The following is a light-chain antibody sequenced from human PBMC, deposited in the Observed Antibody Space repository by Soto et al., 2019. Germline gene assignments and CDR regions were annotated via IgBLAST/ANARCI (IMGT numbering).Light chain of an antibody. Sequence: VLTQSPGTLSLSPGERATLSCRASQSLRSTSLAWYQQKPGQAPRLLMYGASNRATGIPDKFSGGGSGTDLTLTISRLEPEDFAVYYCQHYGGSPPITFGQGTRLEI. J-gene: IGKJ5*01. CDR3: QHYGGSPPIT. CDR2: GAS. V-gene: IGKV3-20*01. CDR1: QSLRSTS.